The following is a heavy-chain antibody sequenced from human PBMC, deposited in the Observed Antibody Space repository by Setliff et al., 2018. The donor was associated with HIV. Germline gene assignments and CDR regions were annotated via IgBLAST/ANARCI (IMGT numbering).Heavy chain of an antibody. Sequence: SETLSLTCIVSGASISSQYWSWIRQPAGKGLEWIGRVYSSGNTTYNPSLKSRITISVDTSKKEFSLNLSSLTAADTAVFYCARGRYSYGPGWFDSWAQGAVVTVSS. D-gene: IGHD5-18*01. J-gene: IGHJ5*01. CDR1: GASISSQY. CDR2: VYSSGNT. V-gene: IGHV4-4*07. CDR3: ARGRYSYGPGWFDS.